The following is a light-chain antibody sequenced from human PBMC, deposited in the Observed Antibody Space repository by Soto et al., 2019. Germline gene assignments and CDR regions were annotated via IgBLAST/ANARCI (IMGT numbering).Light chain of an antibody. Sequence: TQSPATLSVDPGERATLSCRASQSVSSYLAWYQQKPGQAPRLLIYDASNRATGIPARFSGSGSGTDLTLTISSLEPEDFAVYYCQQRSNWPPVTFGGGTKVDIK. V-gene: IGKV3-11*01. CDR2: DAS. J-gene: IGKJ4*01. CDR3: QQRSNWPPVT. CDR1: QSVSSY.